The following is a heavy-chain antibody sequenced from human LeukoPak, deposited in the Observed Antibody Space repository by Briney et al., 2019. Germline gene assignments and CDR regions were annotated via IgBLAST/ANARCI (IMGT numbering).Heavy chain of an antibody. Sequence: PGGSLRLSCAASGFTFSSYEMNWVRQAPGKGLEWVSYISSSGSTIYYADSVKGRFTISRDNAKNSLYLQMNSLRAEDTAVYYCARSAYYDFWSGYYTQGINCFDPWGQGTLVTVSS. J-gene: IGHJ5*02. D-gene: IGHD3-3*01. V-gene: IGHV3-48*03. CDR3: ARSAYYDFWSGYYTQGINCFDP. CDR1: GFTFSSYE. CDR2: ISSSGSTI.